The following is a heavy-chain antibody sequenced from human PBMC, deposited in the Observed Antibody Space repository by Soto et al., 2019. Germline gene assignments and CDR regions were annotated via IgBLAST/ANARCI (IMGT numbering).Heavy chain of an antibody. D-gene: IGHD3-3*01. CDR1: GGSISSSSYY. J-gene: IGHJ5*02. V-gene: IGHV4-39*01. CDR3: ARHRLRITIFGVVKSSTRGWFDP. Sequence: SETLSLTCTVSGGSISSSSYYWGWIRQPPGKGLEWIGSIYYSGSTYYNPSLKSRVTISVDTSKNQFSLKLSSVTAADTAVYYCARHRLRITIFGVVKSSTRGWFDPWGQGTLVTVSS. CDR2: IYYSGST.